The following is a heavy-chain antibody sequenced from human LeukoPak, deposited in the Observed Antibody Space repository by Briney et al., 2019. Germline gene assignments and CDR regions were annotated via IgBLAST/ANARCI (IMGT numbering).Heavy chain of an antibody. D-gene: IGHD3-10*01. V-gene: IGHV3-9*03. J-gene: IGHJ4*02. CDR2: ISWNSGSI. CDR3: AKDGGGRVLWFGEFDY. Sequence: GGSLRLSCAASGFTLSSYAMHWVRQAPGKGLEWVSGISWNSGSIGYADSVKGRFTISRDNAKNSLYLQVNSLRVEDMAFYYCAKDGGGRVLWFGEFDYWGQGTLVTVSS. CDR1: GFTLSSYA.